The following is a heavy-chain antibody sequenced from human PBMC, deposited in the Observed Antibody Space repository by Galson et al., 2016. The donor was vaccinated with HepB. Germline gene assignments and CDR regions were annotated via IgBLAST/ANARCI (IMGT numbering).Heavy chain of an antibody. CDR1: SGSVSGYY. V-gene: IGHV4-59*08. D-gene: IGHD5-18*01. J-gene: IGHJ4*02. Sequence: SETLSLTCTVSSGSVSGYYWSWIRQPPGKGLEWIGHIYDTGNTKYNPSLKSRLTISIDTSKDQFSLKLSSVTAADTAVYYCARLFRLWDGFLDYWGQGTLVTVSS. CDR2: IYDTGNT. CDR3: ARLFRLWDGFLDY.